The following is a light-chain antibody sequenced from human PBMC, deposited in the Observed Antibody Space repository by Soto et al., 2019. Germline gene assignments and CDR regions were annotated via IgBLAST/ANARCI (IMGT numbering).Light chain of an antibody. CDR2: DVS. CDR1: SSDVGAYNY. CDR3: CSYAGSYSFGV. V-gene: IGLV2-11*01. Sequence: QSALTQPRSVSGSPGQSVTISCAGTSSDVGAYNYVSWYQQHPGKAPKLMIYDVSKRPSGVPDRFSASKSGNTASLTISGLQAEDEADYYCCSYAGSYSFGVFGTGTKVTVL. J-gene: IGLJ1*01.